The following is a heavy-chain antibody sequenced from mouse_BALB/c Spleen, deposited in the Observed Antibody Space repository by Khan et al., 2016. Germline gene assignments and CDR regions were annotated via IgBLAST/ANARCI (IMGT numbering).Heavy chain of an antibody. J-gene: IGHJ3*01. CDR3: ARAGDMITWFAY. Sequence: EVQLQESGPGLVKPSQSLSLTCSVTGYSITSGFYWTWIRQFPRNKLEWMGYISYGGTSESNPSLKNRISITRDTSKNNFFLKLNTVTTEDTATYYCARAGDMITWFAYWGQGTLVTVST. CDR1: GYSITSGFY. D-gene: IGHD2-4*01. V-gene: IGHV3-6*02. CDR2: ISYGGTS.